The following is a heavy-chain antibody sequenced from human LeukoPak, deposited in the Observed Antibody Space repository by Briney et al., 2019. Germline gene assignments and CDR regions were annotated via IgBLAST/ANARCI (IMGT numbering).Heavy chain of an antibody. CDR1: GGSISSYY. V-gene: IGHV4-59*08. Sequence: SETLSLTCTVSGGSISSYYWSWIRQPPGKGLEWIGYIYYSGSTNYNPSLKSRVTISVDTSKNQFSLKLSSVTAADTAVYYCARQTYYYGSGSPVRGLDPWGQGTLVTVSS. CDR3: ARQTYYYGSGSPVRGLDP. J-gene: IGHJ5*02. CDR2: IYYSGST. D-gene: IGHD3-10*01.